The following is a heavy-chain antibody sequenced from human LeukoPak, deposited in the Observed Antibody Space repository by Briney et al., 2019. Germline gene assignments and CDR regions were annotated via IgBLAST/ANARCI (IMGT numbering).Heavy chain of an antibody. D-gene: IGHD2/OR15-2a*01. CDR1: GGSISSYY. CDR3: ARDFYASGFYFWFDP. Sequence: PSETLSLTCTVSGGSISSYYWSWVRQPPGKGLEWIGRISPSGTTHYNPSLGSRVTMSVDTSKNYFSLRLSSVTAADTAVYYCARDFYASGFYFWFDPWGQGMLVTVSS. V-gene: IGHV4-4*07. J-gene: IGHJ5*02. CDR2: ISPSGTT.